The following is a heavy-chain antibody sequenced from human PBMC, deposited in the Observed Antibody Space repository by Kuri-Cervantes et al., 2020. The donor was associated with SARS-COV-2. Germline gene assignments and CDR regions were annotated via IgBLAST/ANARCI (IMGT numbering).Heavy chain of an antibody. Sequence: GESLKISCAASGFTFSSYGMHWVRQAPGKGLEWVAVIWYDGSNKYYADSVKGRFTISRDNSKNTLYLQMNSLRADDTAVYYCARISSWPITGDYWGQGTLVTVSS. CDR3: ARISSWPITGDY. J-gene: IGHJ4*02. CDR1: GFTFSSYG. D-gene: IGHD1-20*01. CDR2: IWYDGSNK. V-gene: IGHV3-33*01.